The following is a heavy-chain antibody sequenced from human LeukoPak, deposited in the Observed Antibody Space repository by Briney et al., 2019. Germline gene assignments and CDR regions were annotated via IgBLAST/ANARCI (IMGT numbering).Heavy chain of an antibody. J-gene: IGHJ4*02. CDR3: AREVSEGFDF. V-gene: IGHV3-21*01. CDR1: GFTFSGYS. D-gene: IGHD3-22*01. Sequence: GGSLRLSCTASGFTFSGYSMNWIRQVPGKGLEWVSSFGTRSTSIYHAGSVKGRFAISRDNAKNSLYLQMNSLRAEDTALYYCAREVSEGFDFWGQGTLVTVSS. CDR2: FGTRSTSI.